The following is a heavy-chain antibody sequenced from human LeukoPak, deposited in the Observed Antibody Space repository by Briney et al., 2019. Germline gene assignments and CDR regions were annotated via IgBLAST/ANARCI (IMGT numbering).Heavy chain of an antibody. CDR1: GGSLSFYY. Sequence: SETLSLTCGVSGGSLSFYYWSWIRQSPGKGLEWIAEISQNGDSNYNMSLKSRVTISLDTSKNQFSLKLSSVTAADTAVYYCARDLYYYGSGSYLTGGYYYYMDVWGKGTTVTISS. D-gene: IGHD3-10*01. CDR3: ARDLYYYGSGSYLTGGYYYYMDV. CDR2: ISQNGDS. V-gene: IGHV4-34*01. J-gene: IGHJ6*03.